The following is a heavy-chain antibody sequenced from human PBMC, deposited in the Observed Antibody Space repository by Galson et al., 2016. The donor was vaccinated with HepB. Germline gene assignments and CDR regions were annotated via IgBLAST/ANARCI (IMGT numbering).Heavy chain of an antibody. CDR1: GDSVSTNSGA. CDR3: ARAEANWDGGGDNWFDP. CDR2: TYYRSKWWN. D-gene: IGHD2-21*01. V-gene: IGHV6-1*01. J-gene: IGHJ5*02. Sequence: CAISGDSVSTNSGAWNWIRQSPSRGLEWLGRTYYRSKWWNAYALSVKIRITITPDTSKNQISLQLNSVTPEDTAVYYCARAEANWDGGGDNWFDPWGQGTLVTVSS.